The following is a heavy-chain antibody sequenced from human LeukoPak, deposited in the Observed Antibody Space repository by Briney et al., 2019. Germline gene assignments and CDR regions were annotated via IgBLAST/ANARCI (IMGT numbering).Heavy chain of an antibody. Sequence: GGSLRLSCAASGFTFSSYSMNWVRQAPGKGLEWVSSISSSSSYIYYADSVKGRFTISRDNAKNSLYLQMNSLRAEDTAVYYCARAGYDILTGYPRYYYYYYYMDVWGKGTTVTVSS. V-gene: IGHV3-21*01. CDR1: GFTFSSYS. CDR3: ARAGYDILTGYPRYYYYYYYMDV. J-gene: IGHJ6*03. CDR2: ISSSSSYI. D-gene: IGHD3-9*01.